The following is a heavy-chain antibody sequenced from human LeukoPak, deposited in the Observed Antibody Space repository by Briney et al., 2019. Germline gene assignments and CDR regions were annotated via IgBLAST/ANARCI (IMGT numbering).Heavy chain of an antibody. D-gene: IGHD1-26*01. J-gene: IGHJ4*02. CDR2: ISSNGGST. CDR1: GFTFSRYA. Sequence: PGGSLRLSCSASGFTFSRYAMHWVRQAPGKGLEYVSAISSNGGSTYYADSVKGRFTISRDNSKNTLYLQMSSLRAEDTAVYYCARDIGSYYNYWGQGTLVTVSS. CDR3: ARDIGSYYNY. V-gene: IGHV3-64D*06.